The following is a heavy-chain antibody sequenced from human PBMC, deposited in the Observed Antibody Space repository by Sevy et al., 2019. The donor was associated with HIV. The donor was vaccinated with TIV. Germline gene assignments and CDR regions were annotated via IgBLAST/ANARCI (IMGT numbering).Heavy chain of an antibody. CDR2: ISSSSSTI. D-gene: IGHD3-22*01. CDR3: VRDVYYYDSSGYYHYYYYGMDV. V-gene: IGHV3-48*02. CDR1: GFTFSSYS. J-gene: IGHJ6*02. Sequence: GESLKISCAASGFTFSSYSMNWVRQAPGKGLEWVSYISSSSSTIYYADSVKGRFTISRDNAKNSLYLQMNSLRDEDTAVYYCVRDVYYYDSSGYYHYYYYGMDVWGQGTTVTVSS.